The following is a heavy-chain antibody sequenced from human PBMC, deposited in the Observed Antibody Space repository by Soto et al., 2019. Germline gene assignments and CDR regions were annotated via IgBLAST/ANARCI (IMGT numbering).Heavy chain of an antibody. CDR2: ISYSGSTI. Sequence: GGSLRLSCAASGFTFSSYEMNWVRQAPGKGLEWVSYISYSGSTIYYADSVKGRFTISRDKTKNTLDLQMNSLGAEDTAVYHCARVAPEYSSTPRRFDFWGQGTLVTVSS. J-gene: IGHJ4*02. CDR3: ARVAPEYSSTPRRFDF. V-gene: IGHV3-48*03. CDR1: GFTFSSYE. D-gene: IGHD6-13*01.